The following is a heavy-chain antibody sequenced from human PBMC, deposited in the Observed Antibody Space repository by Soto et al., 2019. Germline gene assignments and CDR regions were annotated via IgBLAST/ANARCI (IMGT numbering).Heavy chain of an antibody. CDR1: GGSISSGGYS. D-gene: IGHD3-16*02. CDR3: ARDARRTTATGRGVIDWFDP. J-gene: IGHJ5*02. Sequence: QLQLQESGSGLVKPSQTLSLTCAVSGGSISSGGYSWSWIRQPPGKGLEWIGYIYHSGSTNYNPSLKSRVTISVDTSKNQFSLKLSSVTAADTAVYYCARDARRTTATGRGVIDWFDPWGQGTLVTVSS. CDR2: IYHSGST. V-gene: IGHV4-30-2*01.